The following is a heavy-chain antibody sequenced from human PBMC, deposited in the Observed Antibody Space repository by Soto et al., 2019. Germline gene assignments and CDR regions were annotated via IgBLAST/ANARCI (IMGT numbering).Heavy chain of an antibody. Sequence: GESLKISCKGSGYSFTSYWIGWVRQMPGKGLGWMGIIYPGDSDTRYSPSFQGQVTISADKSISTAYLQWSSLKASDTAMYYCARHPYYYGSGSYYNVWYFDYWGQGTLVTVSS. V-gene: IGHV5-51*01. CDR2: IYPGDSDT. CDR3: ARHPYYYGSGSYYNVWYFDY. D-gene: IGHD3-10*01. J-gene: IGHJ4*02. CDR1: GYSFTSYW.